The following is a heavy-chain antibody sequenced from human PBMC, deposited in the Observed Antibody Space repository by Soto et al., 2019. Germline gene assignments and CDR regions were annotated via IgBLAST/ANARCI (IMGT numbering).Heavy chain of an antibody. V-gene: IGHV3-30*18. CDR1: GFTFGDYA. CDR2: VSHDGRNT. CDR3: AKGGRQWLVTSDFNY. D-gene: IGHD6-19*01. J-gene: IGHJ4*02. Sequence: VQLVESGGGVVQPGRSLRLSCAASGFTFGDYAMHWVRQAPGKGLEWVAVVSHDGRNTHYADSVKGRFTISRDSSKNTVSLEMTSLRAEDTAVYYGAKGGRQWLVTSDFNYWGQGALVTVSS.